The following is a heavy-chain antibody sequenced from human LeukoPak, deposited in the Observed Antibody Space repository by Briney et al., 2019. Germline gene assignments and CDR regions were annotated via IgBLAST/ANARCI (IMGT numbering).Heavy chain of an antibody. D-gene: IGHD3-22*01. CDR3: ARDRSSGYHGNFDY. Sequence: PGGSLRLSCAASGFTFSSYSMNWVRQAPGKGLEWVSYISGSSSTIYYADSVEGRFTISRDNAKNSLYLQMNSLRAEDTAVYYCARDRSSGYHGNFDYWGQGTLVTASS. CDR2: ISGSSSTI. V-gene: IGHV3-48*01. CDR1: GFTFSSYS. J-gene: IGHJ4*02.